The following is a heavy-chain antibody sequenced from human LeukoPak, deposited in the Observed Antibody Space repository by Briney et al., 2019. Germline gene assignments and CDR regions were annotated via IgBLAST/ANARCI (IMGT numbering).Heavy chain of an antibody. J-gene: IGHJ4*02. CDR2: IYYSGST. CDR1: GGSISSYY. V-gene: IGHV4-59*12. CDR3: ARERGDYYDILTGYYKGWFDY. Sequence: SETLSLTCTVSGGSISSYYWSWIRQPPGKGLEWIGYIYYSGSTNYNPSLKSRVTISVDTSKNQFSLKLSSVTAADTAVYYCARERGDYYDILTGYYKGWFDYWGQGTLVTVSS. D-gene: IGHD3-9*01.